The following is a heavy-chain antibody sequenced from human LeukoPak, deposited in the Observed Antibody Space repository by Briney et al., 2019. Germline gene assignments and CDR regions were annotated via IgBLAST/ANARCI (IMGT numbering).Heavy chain of an antibody. V-gene: IGHV3-53*01. D-gene: IGHD1-26*01. J-gene: IGHJ4*02. Sequence: PGESLRLSRAASGFTVSSNYMGWVRQAPGKGLEWVSVIYSGGNTYYADSVKDRFTISRDNSRNTLYLQMNSLRAEDTALYYCARKSGSYLEWGQGTLVTVSS. CDR3: ARKSGSYLE. CDR1: GFTVSSNY. CDR2: IYSGGNT.